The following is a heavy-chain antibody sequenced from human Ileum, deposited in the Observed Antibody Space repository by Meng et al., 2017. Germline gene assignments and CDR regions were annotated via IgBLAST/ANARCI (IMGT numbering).Heavy chain of an antibody. V-gene: IGHV4-34*01. CDR2: INHSGST. J-gene: IGHJ4*02. CDR1: GGSFSGYY. CDR3: ARGGGRYGPDFDY. Sequence: QAAPPEWGAGLLKPSETLSLTCAVYGGSFSGYYWSWIRQPPGKGLEWIGEINHSGSTNYNPSLKSRVTISVDTSKNQFSLKLSSVTAADTAVYYCARGGGRYGPDFDYWGQGTLVTVSS. D-gene: IGHD3-16*01.